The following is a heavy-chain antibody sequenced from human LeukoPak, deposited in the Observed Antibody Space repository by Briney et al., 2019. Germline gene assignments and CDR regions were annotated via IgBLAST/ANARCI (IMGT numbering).Heavy chain of an antibody. Sequence: GGSLRLSCAASGFTFDDYAMHWVRQAPGKGLEWVATISYAGSNKYYADSVKGRFTISRDNSKNTLYLQMNSLRAEDTAVYYCAKLSLLAPSDYWGQGTLVTVSS. CDR3: AKLSLLAPSDY. J-gene: IGHJ4*02. D-gene: IGHD2-15*01. CDR2: ISYAGSNK. V-gene: IGHV3-30*18. CDR1: GFTFDDYA.